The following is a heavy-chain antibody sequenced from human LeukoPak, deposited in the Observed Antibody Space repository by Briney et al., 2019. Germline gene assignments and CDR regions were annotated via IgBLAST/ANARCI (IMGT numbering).Heavy chain of an antibody. V-gene: IGHV1-2*02. CDR1: GHTFTGEY. Sequence: AASVKVSCKATGHTFTGEYMHWVRQAPGQGLEWMGWINPQSGGTNYAQKFQGRVTMTRDTSIRTVYMELSRLRSDDTALYYCASGRDEDIVTAYVFDPWGQGTLVTVSS. CDR3: ASGRDEDIVTAYVFDP. J-gene: IGHJ5*02. D-gene: IGHD3-9*01. CDR2: INPQSGGT.